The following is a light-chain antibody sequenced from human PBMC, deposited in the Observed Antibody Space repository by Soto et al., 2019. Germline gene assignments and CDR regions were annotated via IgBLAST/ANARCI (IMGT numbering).Light chain of an antibody. V-gene: IGKV3-11*01. CDR2: GAS. CDR1: QSVSKY. CDR3: HHRGEWPRT. Sequence: EIVLTQSPATLYLSPGERATLSCRASQSVSKYLAWYQQKPGQAPRLLIYGASNRATGIPARFTGSGSGTDFTLTISSLEPEDFAVYYCHHRGEWPRTFGQGTKLEIK. J-gene: IGKJ2*01.